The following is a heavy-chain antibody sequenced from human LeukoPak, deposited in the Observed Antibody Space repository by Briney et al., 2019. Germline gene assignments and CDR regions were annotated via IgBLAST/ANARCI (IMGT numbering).Heavy chain of an antibody. Sequence: PGGSLRLSCAASGFTFSSYWMHWVRQAPGKGLVWVSRINTDGSSTSYADSVKGRFTISRDNAKNTLYLQMNSLRAEDTAVYYCARDSYYDFWSGWALAGPYYYYYMDVWGKGTTVTVSS. CDR1: GFTFSSYW. J-gene: IGHJ6*03. CDR3: ARDSYYDFWSGWALAGPYYYYYMDV. CDR2: INTDGSST. D-gene: IGHD3-3*01. V-gene: IGHV3-74*01.